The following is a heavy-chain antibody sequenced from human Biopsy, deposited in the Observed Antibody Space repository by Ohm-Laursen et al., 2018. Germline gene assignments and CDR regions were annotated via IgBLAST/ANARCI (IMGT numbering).Heavy chain of an antibody. CDR3: ARHSFGSGRDF. CDR2: IYHTGVT. CDR1: DGSISNIINY. Sequence: PSQTLSLTCTVTDGSISNIINYWGWIRQPLGKGLEWLGSIYHTGVTDYNPSLKRRVPISVDPSNNHFSLKLSSLTAADTAVYYCARHSFGSGRDFWGQGTLVTVSS. D-gene: IGHD3-10*01. V-gene: IGHV4-39*01. J-gene: IGHJ4*02.